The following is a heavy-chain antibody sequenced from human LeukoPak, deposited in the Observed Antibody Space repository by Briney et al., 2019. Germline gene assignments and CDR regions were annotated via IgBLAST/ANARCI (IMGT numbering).Heavy chain of an antibody. V-gene: IGHV4-39*07. J-gene: IGHJ4*02. CDR2: IYYSGST. CDR1: GGSISSSSYY. CDR3: ASQTYYYDSSGYPRAFDY. Sequence: SETLSLTCTVSGGSISSSSYYWGWIRQPPGKGLEWIGSIYYSGSTYYNPSLKSRVTISVDTSKNQFSLKLSSVTAADTAVYYCASQTYYYDSSGYPRAFDYWGQGTLVTVSS. D-gene: IGHD3-22*01.